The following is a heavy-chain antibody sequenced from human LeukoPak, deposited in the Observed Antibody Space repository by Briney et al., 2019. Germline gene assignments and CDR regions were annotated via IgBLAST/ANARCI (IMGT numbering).Heavy chain of an antibody. CDR1: GFTFSTSA. D-gene: IGHD2-15*01. V-gene: IGHV3-23*01. J-gene: IGHJ4*02. Sequence: GGSLRLSCAASGFTFSTSAMSWVRQAPGKGLEWVSVIGTTISDKYYADSGKGRFTISRDNSKNTVYLQLNSLRVEDTAVYYCAKRVVEAVRASYLDYWGQGTVVIVSP. CDR2: IGTTISDK. CDR3: AKRVVEAVRASYLDY.